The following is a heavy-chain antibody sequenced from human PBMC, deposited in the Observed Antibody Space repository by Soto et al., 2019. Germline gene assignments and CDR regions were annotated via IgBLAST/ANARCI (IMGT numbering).Heavy chain of an antibody. CDR2: IYSGGSA. CDR1: GGSVSRYY. D-gene: IGHD3-16*02. CDR3: ARVRDNDGYHYYFDY. V-gene: IGHV4-59*02. Sequence: SETLSLTCIVSGGSVSRYYWSWIRQPPGKGLEWIGYIYSGGSANYNPSLKSRLTISVDASKNQFSLRLNSVTPADTAVYYCARVRDNDGYHYYFDYWGQGTLVTVS. J-gene: IGHJ4*02.